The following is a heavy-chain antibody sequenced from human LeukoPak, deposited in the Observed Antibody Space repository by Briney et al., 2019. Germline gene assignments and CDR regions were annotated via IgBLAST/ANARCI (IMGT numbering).Heavy chain of an antibody. CDR3: ARVRDDILTGYYQFDY. Sequence: ASVKVSCKASGYTFTSYYMHWVRQAPGQGLEWMGLINPTGGSTGYAQKFQGRVTMTTDTSTSTAYMELRSLRSDDTAVYFCARVRDDILTGYYQFDYWGQGTRVTVSS. CDR1: GYTFTSYY. CDR2: INPTGGST. J-gene: IGHJ4*02. D-gene: IGHD3-9*01. V-gene: IGHV1-46*01.